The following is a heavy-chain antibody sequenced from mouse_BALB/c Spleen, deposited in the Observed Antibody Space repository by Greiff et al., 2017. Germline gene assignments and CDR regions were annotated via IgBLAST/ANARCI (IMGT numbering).Heavy chain of an antibody. Sequence: QVHVKQSGPGLVQPSQSLSITCTVSGFSLTSYGVHWVRQSPGKGLEWLGVIWSGGSTDYNAAFISRLSISKDNSKSQVFFKMNSLQADDTAIYYCARTSGAYYDYDYAMDYWGQGTSVTVSS. V-gene: IGHV2-4-1*01. CDR2: IWSGGST. D-gene: IGHD2-4*01. CDR1: GFSLTSYG. CDR3: ARTSGAYYDYDYAMDY. J-gene: IGHJ4*01.